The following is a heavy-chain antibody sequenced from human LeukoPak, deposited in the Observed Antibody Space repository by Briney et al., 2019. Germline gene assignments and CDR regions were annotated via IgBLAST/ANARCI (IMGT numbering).Heavy chain of an antibody. CDR1: GFTFSSYA. CDR2: VSGRGDST. CDR3: AKGERGWSALYYYYYGMDV. J-gene: IGHJ6*02. D-gene: IGHD1-1*01. V-gene: IGHV3-23*01. Sequence: GGSLRLSCAASGFTFSSYAISWVRQAPGKGLEWVSAVSGRGDSTYYADSVKGRFTISRDNSKNTLYLQMNSLRAEDTAVYYCAKGERGWSALYYYYYGMDVWGQGTTVTVSS.